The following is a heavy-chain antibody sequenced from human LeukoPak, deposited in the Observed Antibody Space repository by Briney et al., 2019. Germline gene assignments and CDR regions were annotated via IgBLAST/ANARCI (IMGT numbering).Heavy chain of an antibody. D-gene: IGHD3-10*01. J-gene: IGHJ3*02. Sequence: GGSLRLSCAASGFTFSSYDMNWVRQAPGKGLECVSSISTRSTYIYLADSLKGRFTISRDNAENTLYLQMNSLRAEDTAVYFFARSQAAVLRRKDPFDIWGQGTMVTVSS. CDR1: GFTFSSYD. V-gene: IGHV3-21*01. CDR2: ISTRSTYI. CDR3: ARSQAAVLRRKDPFDI.